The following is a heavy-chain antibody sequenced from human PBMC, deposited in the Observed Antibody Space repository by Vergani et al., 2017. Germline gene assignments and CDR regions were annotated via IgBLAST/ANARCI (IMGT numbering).Heavy chain of an antibody. Sequence: VQLVESGGGVVQPGGSLRLSCAASGFTFRNYKMHWIRQAPGKGLEWISSITSGSSYTYYGDSVKGRFTVSRDNAKNTLSLQMNSLTAEDTAIYYCAGPQGTSAYYYGWFDYWGQGILVTVSS. J-gene: IGHJ4*02. CDR3: AGPQGTSAYYYGWFDY. CDR2: ITSGSSYT. CDR1: GFTFRNYK. D-gene: IGHD3-22*01. V-gene: IGHV3-21*04.